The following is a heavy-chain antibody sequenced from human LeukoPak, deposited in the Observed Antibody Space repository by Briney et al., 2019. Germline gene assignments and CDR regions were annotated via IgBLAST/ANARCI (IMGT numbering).Heavy chain of an antibody. J-gene: IGHJ5*02. CDR2: IYSGGST. D-gene: IGHD2-2*01. CDR1: GFTFQSFD. Sequence: QPGGSLRLSCEASGFTFQSFDMTWIRQAPGKGLEWVSVIYSGGSTYYADSVKGRFTISRDNSKNTLYLQMNSLRAEDTAVYYCARTRRAAMGWFDPWGQGTLVTVSS. CDR3: ARTRRAAMGWFDP. V-gene: IGHV3-53*01.